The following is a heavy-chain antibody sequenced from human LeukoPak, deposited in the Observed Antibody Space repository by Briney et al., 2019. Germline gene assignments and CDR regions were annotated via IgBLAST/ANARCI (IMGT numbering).Heavy chain of an antibody. Sequence: ASVKVSCKASGYTFTSYAMHWVRQAPGQRLEWMGWINGGNGNTKYSQKFQGRVTITRDTSAGTAYMELTSLRSEDMAVYYCARGRGTGGSNRDFYFYYYMDVWGNGTTVIVSS. CDR2: INGGNGNT. CDR3: ARGRGTGGSNRDFYFYYYMDV. CDR1: GYTFTSYA. J-gene: IGHJ6*03. V-gene: IGHV1-3*01. D-gene: IGHD6-13*01.